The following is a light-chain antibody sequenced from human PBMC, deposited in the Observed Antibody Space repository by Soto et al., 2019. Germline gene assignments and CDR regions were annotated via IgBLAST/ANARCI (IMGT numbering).Light chain of an antibody. Sequence: DIQMTQSPSTLSASVGDRVTITCRASQSISNWLAWYQQKPGKAPKLLISGASSLESGVPSRFSGSGSGTEFTLTLSSLQPDDFATDYCQQYDSYSYTFGQGTKLEIK. CDR2: GAS. J-gene: IGKJ2*01. CDR3: QQYDSYSYT. V-gene: IGKV1-5*01. CDR1: QSISNW.